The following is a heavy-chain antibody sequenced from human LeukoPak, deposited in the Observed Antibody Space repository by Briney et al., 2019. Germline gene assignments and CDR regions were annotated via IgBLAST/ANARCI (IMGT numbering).Heavy chain of an antibody. J-gene: IGHJ4*02. CDR2: INWNGGST. CDR1: GFTFDDYG. V-gene: IGHV3-20*04. CDR3: ARVVRLGATDYFDY. D-gene: IGHD1-26*01. Sequence: GGSLRLSCAASGFTFDDYGMSWVRQAPGKGLEWVSGINWNGGSTGYADSVKGRFTISRDNAKNSLYLQMNSLRAEDTALYYCARVVRLGATDYFDYWGQGTLVTVSS.